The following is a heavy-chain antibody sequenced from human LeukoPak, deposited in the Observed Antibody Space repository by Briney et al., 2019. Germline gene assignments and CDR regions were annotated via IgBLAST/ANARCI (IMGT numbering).Heavy chain of an antibody. Sequence: GGSLGLSCATSGFSFTNYWMNWVRQAPGKGLEWVAHIKQDGSEKYYVDSMKGRITISRDNAKNSVYLQMNSLRGEDTAVYYCARDSSNSGYDYVDYWGQGTLVTVSS. J-gene: IGHJ4*02. V-gene: IGHV3-7*03. D-gene: IGHD5-12*01. CDR3: ARDSSNSGYDYVDY. CDR1: GFSFTNYW. CDR2: IKQDGSEK.